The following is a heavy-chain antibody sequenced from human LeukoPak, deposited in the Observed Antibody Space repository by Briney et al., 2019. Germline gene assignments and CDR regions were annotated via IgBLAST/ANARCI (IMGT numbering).Heavy chain of an antibody. CDR2: IIPIFGTA. D-gene: IGHD5-24*01. CDR3: ARDRRRDGYNYFDY. V-gene: IGHV1-69*05. Sequence: GASVKVSCKASGYTFTSYAISWVRQAPGQGLEWMGGIIPIFGTANYAQKFQGRVTITTDESTSTAYMELSSLRSEDTAVYYCARDRRRDGYNYFDYWGQGTLVTVSS. CDR1: GYTFTSYA. J-gene: IGHJ4*02.